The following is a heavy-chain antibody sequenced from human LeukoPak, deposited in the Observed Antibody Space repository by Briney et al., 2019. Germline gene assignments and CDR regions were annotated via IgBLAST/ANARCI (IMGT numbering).Heavy chain of an antibody. D-gene: IGHD6-19*01. Sequence: PSETLSLTCAVYGGSFNGYYWSWIRQPPGKGLEWIGEINHSGSTNYNPSLKSRVTISVDTSKNQFSLKLSSVTAADTAVYYCARAYSSGWYPDYWGQGTLVTVSS. V-gene: IGHV4-34*01. J-gene: IGHJ4*02. CDR2: INHSGST. CDR1: GGSFNGYY. CDR3: ARAYSSGWYPDY.